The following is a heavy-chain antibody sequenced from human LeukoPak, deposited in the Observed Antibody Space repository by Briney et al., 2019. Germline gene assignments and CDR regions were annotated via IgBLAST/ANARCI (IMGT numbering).Heavy chain of an antibody. CDR1: GYRFTSYG. D-gene: IGHD1-26*01. CDR2: VSTYNDKK. CDR3: ARHSGSYAFDY. J-gene: IGHJ4*02. Sequence: GASVKVSCKTSGYRFTSYGISWVRQAPGQGLEWMGWVSTYNDKKDYAQKFQGRVIMTTDTSTTTAYMELGSLRSDDTAVCYCARHSGSYAFDYWGQGTLVTVSS. V-gene: IGHV1-18*01.